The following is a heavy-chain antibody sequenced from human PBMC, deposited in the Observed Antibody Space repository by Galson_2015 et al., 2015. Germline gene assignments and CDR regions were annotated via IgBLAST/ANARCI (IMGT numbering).Heavy chain of an antibody. CDR3: ARDKEEGGYVWGSYRYSSTAFDY. Sequence: SLRLSCAASGFTFSSYEMNWVRQAPGKGLEWVSYISSSGSTIYYADSVKGRFTISRDNAKNSLCLQMNSLRAEDTAVYYCARDKEEGGYVWGSYRYSSTAFDYWGQGTLVTVSS. J-gene: IGHJ4*02. CDR1: GFTFSSYE. V-gene: IGHV3-48*03. D-gene: IGHD3-16*02. CDR2: ISSSGSTI.